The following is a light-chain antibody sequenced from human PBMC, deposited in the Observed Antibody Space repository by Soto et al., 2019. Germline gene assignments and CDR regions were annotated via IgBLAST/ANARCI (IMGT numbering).Light chain of an antibody. CDR2: DAS. Sequence: DIQMTQSPSSLSASVGDRVTITCQASQDIANYLNWYHQKPGKAPKLLIYDASTLEIGVPSRFSGSVSGTDFTFTISSLQPEDIGTYYCQQYDSLPVIFGGGTMVEIK. V-gene: IGKV1-33*01. CDR1: QDIANY. J-gene: IGKJ4*01. CDR3: QQYDSLPVI.